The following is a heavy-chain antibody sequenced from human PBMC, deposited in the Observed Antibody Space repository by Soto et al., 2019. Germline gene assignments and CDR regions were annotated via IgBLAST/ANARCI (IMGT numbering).Heavy chain of an antibody. CDR2: ISAYNGNT. V-gene: IGHV1-18*01. J-gene: IGHJ4*02. Sequence: QVQLVQSGAEVKKPGASVKVSCKASGYTFTSYGISWVRQAPGPGLEWVGWISAYNGNTKYAQKVQGRVTVTTDTSTRTAYIELRSLRSDDTAGYWCARGRYGDYWGQGILVTTSS. CDR1: GYTFTSYG. D-gene: IGHD4-17*01. CDR3: ARGRYGDY.